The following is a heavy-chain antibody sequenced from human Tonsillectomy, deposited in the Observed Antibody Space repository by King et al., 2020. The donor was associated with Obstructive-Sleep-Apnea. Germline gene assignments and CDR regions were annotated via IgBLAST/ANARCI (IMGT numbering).Heavy chain of an antibody. Sequence: VQLVESGGGLVQPGGSLRLSCAASGFTFSTYAMSWVRQAPGKGLEWVSAISGTGGYTYYADSVKGRFTVSRDNSKNTLYLQMNSLRAEGTAVYYCATPGRGYWGQGTLVTVSS. CDR2: ISGTGGYT. V-gene: IGHV3-23*04. J-gene: IGHJ4*02. CDR3: ATPGRGY. CDR1: GFTFSTYA. D-gene: IGHD1-26*01.